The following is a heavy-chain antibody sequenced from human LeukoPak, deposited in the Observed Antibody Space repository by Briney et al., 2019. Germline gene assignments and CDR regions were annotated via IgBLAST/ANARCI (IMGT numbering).Heavy chain of an antibody. CDR3: ARVVMCGNGGSCYQSYYYYYGMDV. V-gene: IGHV4-38-2*01. D-gene: IGHD2-15*01. CDR2: IYHSGST. J-gene: IGHJ6*04. CDR1: GYSISSGYY. Sequence: PSETLSLTCAVSGYSISSGYYWGWIRQPPGKGLEWIGSIYHSGSTYYNPSLKSRVTISVDTSKNQFSLKLSSVTAADTAVYYCARVVMCGNGGSCYQSYYYYYGMDVWGKGTTVTVSS.